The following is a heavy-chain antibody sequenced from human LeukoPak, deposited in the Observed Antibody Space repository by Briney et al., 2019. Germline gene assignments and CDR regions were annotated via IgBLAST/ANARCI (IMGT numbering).Heavy chain of an antibody. CDR2: MNPNSGNT. Sequence: ASVKVSCKASGYTFTSFDMNWVRQAAGQGLEWMGWMNPNSGNTGYAQKFQGRVTMTRNTSISTAYMELSSLRSEDTAVYYCARGLRYCSGGRCYFSPPYYYYMDVWGKGTTVTISS. J-gene: IGHJ6*03. V-gene: IGHV1-8*01. CDR3: ARGLRYCSGGRCYFSPPYYYYMDV. CDR1: GYTFTSFD. D-gene: IGHD2-15*01.